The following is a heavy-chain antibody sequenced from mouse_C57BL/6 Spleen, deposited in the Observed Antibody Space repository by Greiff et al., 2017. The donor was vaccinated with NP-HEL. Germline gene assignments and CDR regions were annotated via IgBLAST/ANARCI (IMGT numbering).Heavy chain of an antibody. J-gene: IGHJ2*01. CDR2: IYPGDGDT. V-gene: IGHV1-82*01. CDR3: ARTNYGPYYFDY. Sequence: VKLQQSGPELVKPGASVKISCKASGYAFSSSWMNWVKQRPGKGLEWIGRIYPGDGDTNYNGKFKGKATLTADKSSSTAYMQLSSLTSEDSAVYFCARTNYGPYYFDYWGQGTTLTVSS. CDR1: GYAFSSSW. D-gene: IGHD1-1*01.